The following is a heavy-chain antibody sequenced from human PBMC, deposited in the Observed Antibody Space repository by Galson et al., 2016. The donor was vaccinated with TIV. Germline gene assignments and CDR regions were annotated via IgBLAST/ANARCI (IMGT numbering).Heavy chain of an antibody. CDR2: SDSGRS. V-gene: IGHV4-59*01. CDR3: ARDLGLGAFDI. J-gene: IGHJ3*02. D-gene: IGHD7-27*01. Sequence: SDSGRSNENPSLKSRVTISVDTSKKQISLKLKSVTAADTAMYYCARDLGLGAFDIWGQGTMVTVSS.